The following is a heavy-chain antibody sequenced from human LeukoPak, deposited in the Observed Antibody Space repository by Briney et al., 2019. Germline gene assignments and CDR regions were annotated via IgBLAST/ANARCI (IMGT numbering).Heavy chain of an antibody. CDR2: INHSGST. V-gene: IGHV4-34*01. J-gene: IGHJ4*02. CDR3: ARGRYSSGYYFGLSRSKFDY. CDR1: GGSFSGYY. Sequence: PSETLSLTCAVYGGSFSGYYWSWIRQPPGKGLEWIGEINHSGSTNYNPPLKSRVTIAVDTSKNQFSLKLSSVTAADTAVYYCARGRYSSGYYFGLSRSKFDYWGQGTLVTVSS. D-gene: IGHD3-22*01.